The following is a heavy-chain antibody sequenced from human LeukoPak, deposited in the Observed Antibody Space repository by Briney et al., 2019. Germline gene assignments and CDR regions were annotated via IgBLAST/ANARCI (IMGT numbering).Heavy chain of an antibody. CDR2: INQDGSEK. CDR1: GFTFSSYW. V-gene: IGHV3-7*02. D-gene: IGHD2-15*01. CDR3: ARVGRDSQHLDY. Sequence: GGSLRLSCAASGFTFSSYWMRWVRQAPGKGLDWVASINQDGSEKYYVDSVKGRFTISRDNAKNSLYLQMNSLRAEDTAVYYCARVGRDSQHLDYWGPGTLVTVSS. J-gene: IGHJ4*02.